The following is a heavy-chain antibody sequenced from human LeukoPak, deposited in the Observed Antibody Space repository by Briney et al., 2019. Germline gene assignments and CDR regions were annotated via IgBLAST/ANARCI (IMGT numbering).Heavy chain of an antibody. CDR2: ISWDGGST. D-gene: IGHD3-22*01. Sequence: GGSLRLSCAASGFTFDDYTMHWVRHAPGTGMEWVSLISWDGGSTYYADSVKGRFTISRDNSKNSLYLQMNSLRTEDTALYYCAKDNLDSYYGMDVWGQGTTVTVSS. CDR1: GFTFDDYT. V-gene: IGHV3-43*01. CDR3: AKDNLDSYYGMDV. J-gene: IGHJ6*02.